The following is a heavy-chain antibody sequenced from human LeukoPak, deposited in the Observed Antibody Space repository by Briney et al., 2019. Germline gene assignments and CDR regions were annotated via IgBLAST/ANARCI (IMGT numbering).Heavy chain of an antibody. D-gene: IGHD4-17*01. CDR1: GYTFTSYG. CDR3: ARTADYGDYVGQNYFDY. CDR2: ISGYNGNT. J-gene: IGHJ4*02. Sequence: EASVKVSCKASGYTFTSYGISWVRQAPGQGLEWMGWISGYNGNTNYAPKLQGRVTMATDTSTSTAYMELRSLRSDDTAVYYCARTADYGDYVGQNYFDYWGQGTLVTVSS. V-gene: IGHV1-18*01.